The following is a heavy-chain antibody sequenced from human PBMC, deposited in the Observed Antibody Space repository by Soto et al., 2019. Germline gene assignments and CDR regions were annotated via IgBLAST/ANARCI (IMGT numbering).Heavy chain of an antibody. V-gene: IGHV4-30-2*01. CDR3: ARDKITGLFDY. D-gene: IGHD2-8*02. CDR2: INHSGST. J-gene: IGHJ4*02. CDR1: GGSIRCGGFS. Sequence: TLSVTFAVSGGSIRCGGFSGVWIRQPPGKGLEWIGYINHSGSTNYNPSLKSRVTISVDTSKNQFSLKLTSVTAADTAVYYCARDKITGLFDYWGQGTLLTVSS.